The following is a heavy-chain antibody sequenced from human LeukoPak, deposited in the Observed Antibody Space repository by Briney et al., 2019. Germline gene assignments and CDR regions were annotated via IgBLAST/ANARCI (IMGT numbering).Heavy chain of an antibody. D-gene: IGHD4-17*01. V-gene: IGHV5-51*01. CDR1: GGSFTKFW. CDR3: ARGDYDGWFDP. Sequence: GESLKISCEGSGGSFTKFWIGWVRQMPGKGLELMGIIYPADSDTRYSPSFQGQVTISADKSISTAYLQWSSLKASDTAMYYCARGDYDGWFDPWGQGTLVTVSS. CDR2: IYPADSDT. J-gene: IGHJ5*02.